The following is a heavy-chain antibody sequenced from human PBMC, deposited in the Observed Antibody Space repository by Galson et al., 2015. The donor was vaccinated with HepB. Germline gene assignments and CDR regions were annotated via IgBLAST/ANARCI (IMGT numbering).Heavy chain of an antibody. V-gene: IGHV3-9*01. D-gene: IGHD4-23*01. J-gene: IGHJ1*01. CDR2: ITWNSGTI. CDR1: GFTFGDYA. CDR3: ATARDYGGTRPLKNEYLHH. Sequence: SLRLSCAASGFTFGDYAMHWVRQAPGKGLDWVSGITWNSGTIGYADSVKGRFTISRDNAKNSLYLQMNSLRAEDTAFYYCATARDYGGTRPLKNEYLHHWGQGTLVTVSS.